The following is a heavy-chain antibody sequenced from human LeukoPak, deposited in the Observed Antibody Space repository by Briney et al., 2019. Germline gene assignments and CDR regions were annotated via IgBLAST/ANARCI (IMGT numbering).Heavy chain of an antibody. CDR2: IIPIFGTA. V-gene: IGHV1-69*13. D-gene: IGHD2-15*01. CDR3: ARGTGGYCSGGSCYDYYYYYMDV. Sequence: ASVKVSCKASGGTFSSYAISWVRQAPGQGLEWMGGIIPIFGTANYAQKFQGRVTITADESTSTAYMELSSLRSEDTAVYYCARGTGGYCSGGSCYDYYYYYMDVWGKGTTVTISS. CDR1: GGTFSSYA. J-gene: IGHJ6*03.